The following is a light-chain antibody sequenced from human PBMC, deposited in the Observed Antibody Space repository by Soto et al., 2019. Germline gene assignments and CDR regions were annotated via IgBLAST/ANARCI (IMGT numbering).Light chain of an antibody. J-gene: IGLJ1*01. V-gene: IGLV2-14*03. Sequence: QSVLTQPASVSGSPGQSITISCTGASGDFGGYNYVSWYQQHPGKAPQLLIYGVTNRPSGVSNRFSGSKSGNTASLTISGLQADDEAEYYCNSYTNSNTLPGFGTGTKVTVL. CDR3: NSYTNSNTLPG. CDR1: SGDFGGYNY. CDR2: GVT.